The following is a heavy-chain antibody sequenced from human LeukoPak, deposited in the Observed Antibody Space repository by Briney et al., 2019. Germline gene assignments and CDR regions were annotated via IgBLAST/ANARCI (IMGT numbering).Heavy chain of an antibody. CDR2: ISGSGGST. CDR3: AKDSPLYRAKGFDY. V-gene: IGHV3-23*01. Sequence: GGSLRLSCAAPGFTFSSYSMNWVRQPPGKGREWVSAISGSGGSTYYADSVKGRFTISRDNSKNTLYLQMNSLRAEDTAVYYCAKDSPLYRAKGFDYWGQGTLVTVSS. CDR1: GFTFSSYS. D-gene: IGHD1-26*01. J-gene: IGHJ4*02.